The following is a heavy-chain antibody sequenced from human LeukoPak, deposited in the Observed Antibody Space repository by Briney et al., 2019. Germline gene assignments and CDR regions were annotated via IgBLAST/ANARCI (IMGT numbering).Heavy chain of an antibody. J-gene: IGHJ4*02. CDR3: ARGLYGPDY. CDR1: GGSFSGYY. D-gene: IGHD3-10*01. CDR2: INHSGST. V-gene: IGHV4-34*01. Sequence: PSETLSLTCAVYGGSFSGYYWSWIRQPPGKGLEWIGEINHSGSTNYNPSLKSRVTISVDTSKNQFSLKLSPVTAADTAVYYCARGLYGPDYWGQGTLVTVSS.